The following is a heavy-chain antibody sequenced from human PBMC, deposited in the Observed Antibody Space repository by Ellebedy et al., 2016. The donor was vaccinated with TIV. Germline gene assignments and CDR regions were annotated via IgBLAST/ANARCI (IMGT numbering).Heavy chain of an antibody. CDR1: DYTFPSYG. V-gene: IGHV1-18*04. D-gene: IGHD2-2*01. Sequence: ASVKVSCXASDYTFPSYGISWVRQAPGQGLEWMGWISAFNGNTSYAQKLQGRVTLTTDTSTSTAYMELRGLRSGDTAVYYCARDPLDCSSTSCYWAINYYYGMDVWGQGTSVTVSS. CDR3: ARDPLDCSSTSCYWAINYYYGMDV. CDR2: ISAFNGNT. J-gene: IGHJ6*02.